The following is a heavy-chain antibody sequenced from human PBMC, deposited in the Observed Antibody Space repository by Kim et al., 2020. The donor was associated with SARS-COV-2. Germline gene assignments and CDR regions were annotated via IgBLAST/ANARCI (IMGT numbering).Heavy chain of an antibody. CDR3: ASLVGGYYYGSGSYY. J-gene: IGHJ4*02. CDR1: GGSFSGYY. D-gene: IGHD3-10*01. Sequence: SETLSLTCAVYGGSFSGYYWSWIRQPPGKGLEWIGEINHSGSTNYNPSLKSRVTISVDTSKNQFSLKLSSVTAADTAVYYCASLVGGYYYGSGSYYWGQG. V-gene: IGHV4-34*01. CDR2: INHSGST.